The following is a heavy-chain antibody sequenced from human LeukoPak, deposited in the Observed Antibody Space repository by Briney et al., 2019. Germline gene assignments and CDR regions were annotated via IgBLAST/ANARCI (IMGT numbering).Heavy chain of an antibody. J-gene: IGHJ6*02. CDR2: IIPIFGTA. D-gene: IGHD6-13*01. V-gene: IGHV1-69*13. CDR1: GGTFSSYA. Sequence: ASVKVSCKASGGTFSSYAISWVRQAPGQGLEWMGGIIPIFGTANYAQKFQGRVTITADESTSTAYMELSSLGSEDTAVYYCARDPSGGSSWYGDYYYYGMDVWGQGTTVTVSS. CDR3: ARDPSGGSSWYGDYYYYGMDV.